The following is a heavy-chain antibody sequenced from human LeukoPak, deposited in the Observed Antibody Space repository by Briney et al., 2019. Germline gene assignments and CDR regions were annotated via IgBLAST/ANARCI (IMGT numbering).Heavy chain of an antibody. CDR3: ANTYYYDGSGYYYLGWFDP. J-gene: IGHJ5*02. D-gene: IGHD3-22*01. CDR1: GFTFDDHG. CDR2: IDSGGFT. V-gene: IGHV3-66*01. Sequence: GGSLRLSCAASGFTFDDHGMSWVRQAPGKGLEWVSLIDSGGFTYYADSVKGRFTISRDNSKNTLYLQMNSLRAEDTAVYFCANTYYYDGSGYYYLGWFDPWGQGTLVTVSS.